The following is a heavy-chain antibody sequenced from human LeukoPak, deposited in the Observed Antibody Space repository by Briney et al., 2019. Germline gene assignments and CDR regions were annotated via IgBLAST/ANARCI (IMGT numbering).Heavy chain of an antibody. Sequence: GGSLRLSCAASGFTFSSYSMTWVRQAPGKGLEWVSSISSSSSYIYYADSVKGRFTISRDNAKNSLYLQMNSLRAEDTAVYYCARRGDGYAIDYWGQGTLVTVSS. D-gene: IGHD5-24*01. CDR2: ISSSSSYI. V-gene: IGHV3-21*01. CDR1: GFTFSSYS. CDR3: ARRGDGYAIDY. J-gene: IGHJ4*02.